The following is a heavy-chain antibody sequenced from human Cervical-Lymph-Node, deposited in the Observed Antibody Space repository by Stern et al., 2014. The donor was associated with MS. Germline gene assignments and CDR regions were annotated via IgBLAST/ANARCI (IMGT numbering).Heavy chain of an antibody. Sequence: EVQLEESGAELIRPGESLKISCKGAGFKFSIYWIAWVRQMPGKGLEGMGIIYPGDAETRYSPSFQCQVTMSADKSTSTAYLQWSSLNASDTAMYFCARQTTAWASDVWGQGTLVTVSS. CDR1: GFKFSIYW. D-gene: IGHD1-14*01. J-gene: IGHJ4*02. CDR2: IYPGDAET. CDR3: ARQTTAWASDV. V-gene: IGHV5-51*01.